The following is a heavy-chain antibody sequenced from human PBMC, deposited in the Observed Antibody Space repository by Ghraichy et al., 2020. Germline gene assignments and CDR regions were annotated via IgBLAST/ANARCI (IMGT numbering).Heavy chain of an antibody. V-gene: IGHV4-4*07. J-gene: IGHJ4*02. CDR1: GGSINGYY. CDR3: ARGYCSNGVCTLFDY. D-gene: IGHD2-8*01. CDR2: ISTSGST. Sequence: SETLSLTCTVSGGSINGYYWSWLRQPAGKGLEWIGRISTSGSTNCNPSLKSRVTMSVDTSNNQFSLKLSSVTAADTAVYYCARGYCSNGVCTLFDYWGQGNLVTVSS.